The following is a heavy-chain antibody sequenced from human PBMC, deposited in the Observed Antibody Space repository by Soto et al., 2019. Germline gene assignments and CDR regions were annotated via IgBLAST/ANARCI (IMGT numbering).Heavy chain of an antibody. Sequence: QLVETGGGLIQPGGSLRLSCAASGFTVSGNFMSWVRQAPGKGLEWVSIIYTGDTTYYADSVKGRFTISRDNSKNTLYLQMNSLRAEDSAVYYCASRFSSSWSALDYWGRGTLVTVSS. CDR1: GFTVSGNF. V-gene: IGHV3-53*02. D-gene: IGHD6-13*01. CDR2: IYTGDTT. CDR3: ASRFSSSWSALDY. J-gene: IGHJ4*02.